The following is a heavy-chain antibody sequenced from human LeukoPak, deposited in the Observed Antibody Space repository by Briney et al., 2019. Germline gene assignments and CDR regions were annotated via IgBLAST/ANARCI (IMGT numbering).Heavy chain of an antibody. Sequence: SETLSLTCTVSGVSISSGSYYWGWIRQPPGTGLEWIGSIYYSGNTYYNPSLKSRVTISVDTSKNQFSLKLSSVTAADTAVYYCARQLSGGDYDYFDYWGQGTLVTVSS. V-gene: IGHV4-39*01. J-gene: IGHJ4*02. CDR1: GVSISSGSYY. CDR3: ARQLSGGDYDYFDY. CDR2: IYYSGNT. D-gene: IGHD4-17*01.